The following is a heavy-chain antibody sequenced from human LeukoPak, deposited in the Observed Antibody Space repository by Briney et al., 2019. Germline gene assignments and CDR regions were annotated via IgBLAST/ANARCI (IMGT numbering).Heavy chain of an antibody. CDR3: ARGGAGYSSSSFYYYYGMDV. J-gene: IGHJ6*02. V-gene: IGHV4-31*03. CDR2: IYYSGST. D-gene: IGHD6-6*01. CDR1: GGSISSGGYY. Sequence: SETLSLTCTASGGSISSGGYYWSWIRQHPGKGLEWIGYIYYSGSTYYNPSLKSRVTISVDTSKNQFSLKLSSVTAADTAVYYCARGGAGYSSSSFYYYYGMDVWGQGTTVTVSS.